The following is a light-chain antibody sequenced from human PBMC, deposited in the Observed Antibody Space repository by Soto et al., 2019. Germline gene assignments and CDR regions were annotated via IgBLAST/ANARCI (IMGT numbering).Light chain of an antibody. CDR3: QQYYNWPPGT. CDR2: HAS. V-gene: IGKV3-15*01. Sequence: EIVLTQSPATLSVSPGERATLSCRASQSISSSLAWYQQQPGQAPRLLIYHASTRAAGSPARFSGSGSGTEFTLTISSLQSEDFAVYYCQQYYNWPPGTFGQGTKVEIK. J-gene: IGKJ1*01. CDR1: QSISSS.